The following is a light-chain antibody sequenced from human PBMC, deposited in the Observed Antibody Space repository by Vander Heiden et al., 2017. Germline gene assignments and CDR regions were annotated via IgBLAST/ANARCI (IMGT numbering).Light chain of an antibody. CDR3: QSYDSSLSGWV. Sequence: QSVLTQPPSASGAPGQRVTISCTGCSSNIGAGYDVHWYQQLPGTAPKLLIYGNSNRPSGVPDRFSGSKSGTSASLAITGLQAEDEADYYCQSYDSSLSGWVFGGGTKLTVL. CDR1: SSNIGAGYD. V-gene: IGLV1-40*01. J-gene: IGLJ3*02. CDR2: GNS.